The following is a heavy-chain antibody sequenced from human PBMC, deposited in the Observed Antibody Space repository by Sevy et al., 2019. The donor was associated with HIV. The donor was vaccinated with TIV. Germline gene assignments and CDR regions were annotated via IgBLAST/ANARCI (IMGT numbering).Heavy chain of an antibody. CDR2: ISSSSSTI. V-gene: IGHV3-48*02. D-gene: IGHD3-10*01. CDR1: GFTFSSYS. J-gene: IGHJ4*02. CDR3: AGDHSLLWFGELLSEGGYFDY. Sequence: GGSQRLSCAASGFTFSSYSMNWVRQAPGKGLEWVSYISSSSSTIYYADSVKGRFTISRDNAKNSLYLQMNSLRDEDTAVYYCAGDHSLLWFGELLSEGGYFDYWGQGTLVTVSS.